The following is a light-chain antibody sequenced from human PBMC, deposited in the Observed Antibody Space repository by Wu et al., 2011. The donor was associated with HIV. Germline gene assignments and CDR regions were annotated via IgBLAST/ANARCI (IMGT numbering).Light chain of an antibody. CDR2: GAS. J-gene: IGKJ4*01. CDR3: QQYGSLPLT. Sequence: EIVLTQSPATLSLSPGERATLSCRASQSVRSSLAWYQQKLGQAPSLLIYGASSRATGIPDRLSGSGSGADFTLTISRLEPEDFAVYHCQQYGSLPLTFGGGTKVEIK. CDR1: QSVRSS. V-gene: IGKV3-20*01.